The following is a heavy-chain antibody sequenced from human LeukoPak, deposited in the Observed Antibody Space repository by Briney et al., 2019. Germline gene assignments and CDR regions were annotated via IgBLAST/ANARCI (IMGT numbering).Heavy chain of an antibody. V-gene: IGHV1-24*01. CDR1: GYTLTELS. J-gene: IGHJ4*02. D-gene: IGHD5-18*01. CDR3: ATEPIEIQLWRQYYFDY. Sequence: ASVKASCKVSGYTLTELSMHWVRQAPGKGLEWMGGFDPEDGETIYAQKFQGRVTMTEDTSTDTAYMELSSLRSEDTAVYYCATEPIEIQLWRQYYFDYWGQGTLVTVSS. CDR2: FDPEDGET.